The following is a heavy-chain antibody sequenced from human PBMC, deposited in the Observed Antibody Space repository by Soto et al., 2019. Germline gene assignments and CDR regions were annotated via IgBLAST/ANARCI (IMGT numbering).Heavy chain of an antibody. J-gene: IGHJ4*02. Sequence: GGSLRLSCAASGFSFDDYAMHWVRQAPGKGLEWVAGLNWNSGVIGYADSVKGRFTISRDNAKKSLYLQMNSLRVEDTDLYYCAKEFEKASMGYNFDFWGKGALVTVSS. D-gene: IGHD5-12*01. CDR1: GFSFDDYA. CDR3: AKEFEKASMGYNFDF. V-gene: IGHV3-9*01. CDR2: LNWNSGVI.